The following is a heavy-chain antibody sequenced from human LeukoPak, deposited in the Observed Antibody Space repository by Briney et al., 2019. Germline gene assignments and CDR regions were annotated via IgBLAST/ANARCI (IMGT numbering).Heavy chain of an antibody. CDR1: GGSISSYY. CDR2: IYYSGSI. V-gene: IGHV4-59*01. D-gene: IGHD1-26*01. Sequence: SETLSLTCTVSGGSISSYYWSWIRQPPGKALEWIGYIYYSGSINYNPSLKSRVTISVDTSKNQFSLKLSSVTAADTAVYYCARENSGSYREFDYWGQGTLVTVSS. CDR3: ARENSGSYREFDY. J-gene: IGHJ4*02.